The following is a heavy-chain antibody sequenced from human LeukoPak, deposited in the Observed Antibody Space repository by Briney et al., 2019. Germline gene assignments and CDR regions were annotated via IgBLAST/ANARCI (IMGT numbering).Heavy chain of an antibody. CDR3: VRGALYDSSGYYWFDP. J-gene: IGHJ5*02. Sequence: GGSLRLSCEASGFTFSTYTMNWVRQAPGKGLEWVSSISSGSSYIDYADSVKGRFTSSRDNAKNSVYLQMNSLRAEDTAVYYCVRGALYDSSGYYWFDPWGQGTLVTVSS. V-gene: IGHV3-21*01. D-gene: IGHD3-22*01. CDR2: ISSGSSYI. CDR1: GFTFSTYT.